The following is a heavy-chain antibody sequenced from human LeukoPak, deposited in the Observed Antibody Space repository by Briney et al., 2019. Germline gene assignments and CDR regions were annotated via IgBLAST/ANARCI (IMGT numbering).Heavy chain of an antibody. V-gene: IGHV6-1*01. CDR3: ARDRNYYDSSGYYSSWYFDL. CDR2: TCYRSKWYN. D-gene: IGHD3-22*01. Sequence: SQTPSLTCAISGDSVSSNSAAWNWIRQSPSRGLEWLGRTCYRSKWYNDYAVSVKSRITINPDTSKNQFSLQLNSVTPEDTAVYYCARDRNYYDSSGYYSSWYFDLWGRGTLVTVSS. CDR1: GDSVSSNSAA. J-gene: IGHJ2*01.